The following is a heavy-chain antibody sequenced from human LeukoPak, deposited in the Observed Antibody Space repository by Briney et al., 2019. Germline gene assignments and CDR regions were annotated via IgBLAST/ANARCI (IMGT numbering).Heavy chain of an antibody. D-gene: IGHD5-24*01. V-gene: IGHV3-74*01. Sequence: PGGSLRLSCAASGFTFSTYWMHWVRQGPGKGLVWVSRINPDGSGTSHADSVKGRFTISRDTSKNTLHLQMNSLRVEDTAVYHCARDIRREMAIPFDVWGQGTLVTVSS. J-gene: IGHJ3*01. CDR2: INPDGSGT. CDR3: ARDIRREMAIPFDV. CDR1: GFTFSTYW.